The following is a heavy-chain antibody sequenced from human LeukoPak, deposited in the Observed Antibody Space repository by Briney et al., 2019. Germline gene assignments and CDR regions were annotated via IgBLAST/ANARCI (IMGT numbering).Heavy chain of an antibody. Sequence: PGGSLRLSCAASGFTFSDFRMSWVRQAPGKGLEWVAIIKQDGSENYYLDSVKGRFTISRDNTKNSLYLQMNSLRAEDTAVYYCARDAGYRYSSSWYDAPDYWGQGTLVTVSS. D-gene: IGHD6-13*01. V-gene: IGHV3-7*01. CDR1: GFTFSDFR. CDR2: IKQDGSEN. CDR3: ARDAGYRYSSSWYDAPDY. J-gene: IGHJ4*02.